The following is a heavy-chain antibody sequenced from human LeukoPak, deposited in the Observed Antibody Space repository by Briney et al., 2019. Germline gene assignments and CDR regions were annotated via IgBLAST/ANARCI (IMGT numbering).Heavy chain of an antibody. Sequence: SETLSLTCTVSGGSISSYYWSWIRQPPGKGLEWIGYIYYSGGTNYNPSLKSRVTISVDTSKNQFSLKLSSVTAADTAVYYCARQSLGVGATYFDYWGQGTLVTVSS. V-gene: IGHV4-59*08. CDR1: GGSISSYY. CDR3: ARQSLGVGATYFDY. CDR2: IYYSGGT. D-gene: IGHD1-26*01. J-gene: IGHJ4*02.